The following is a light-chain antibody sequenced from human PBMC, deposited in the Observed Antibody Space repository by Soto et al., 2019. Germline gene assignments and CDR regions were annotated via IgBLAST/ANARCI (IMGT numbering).Light chain of an antibody. V-gene: IGKV1-39*01. CDR3: QHSYSTPPT. CDR1: QTVNTY. CDR2: AAS. Sequence: DIQMTQSPSSLSASVGDRVTITCRASQTVNTYLNWYQQRPGKAPKLLISAASSLKSGVPSRFSGSGSGTDFTLTISSLLPEDSATYYCQHSYSTPPTFGQGTRVEIK. J-gene: IGKJ1*01.